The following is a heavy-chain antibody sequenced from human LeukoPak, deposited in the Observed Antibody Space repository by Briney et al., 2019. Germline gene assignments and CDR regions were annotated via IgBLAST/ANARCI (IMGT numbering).Heavy chain of an antibody. V-gene: IGHV3-66*01. J-gene: IGHJ4*02. CDR3: ARVRDYGDYGLSEFDY. D-gene: IGHD4-17*01. Sequence: PGGSLRLSCAASGFTVSSNYMNWVRQAPAKGLEWVSIIYSGGGTHYADSVRGRFTISRVNSKNTLYLQMNSLRAEDTAVYYCARVRDYGDYGLSEFDYWGQGILVTVSS. CDR1: GFTVSSNY. CDR2: IYSGGGT.